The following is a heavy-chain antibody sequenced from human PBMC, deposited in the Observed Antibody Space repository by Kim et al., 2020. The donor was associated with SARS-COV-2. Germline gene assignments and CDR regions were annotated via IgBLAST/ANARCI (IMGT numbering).Heavy chain of an antibody. CDR3: ARGTRAYYDS. Sequence: RGSLRLSCAASGFTFSSYEMNWVRQAPGKGLEWVSYISSSGSTIYYADSVKGRFTISRDNAKNSLYLQMNSLRAEDTAVYYCARGTRAYYDSWGQGTLVTVSS. V-gene: IGHV3-48*03. D-gene: IGHD3-9*01. CDR2: ISSSGSTI. J-gene: IGHJ4*02. CDR1: GFTFSSYE.